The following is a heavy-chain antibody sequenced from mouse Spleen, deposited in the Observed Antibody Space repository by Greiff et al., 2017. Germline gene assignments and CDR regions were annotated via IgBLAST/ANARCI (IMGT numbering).Heavy chain of an antibody. CDR1: GYAFTNYL. CDR2: INPYNDGT. V-gene: IGHV1-54*01. D-gene: IGHD1-1*01. CDR3: ARWSYGSHFDY. J-gene: IGHJ2*01. Sequence: QVQLKESGAELVRPGTSVKVSCKASGYAFTNYLIEWVKQRPGQGLEWIGYINPYNDGTKYNEKFKGKATLTSDKSSSTAYMELSSLTSEDSAVYYCARWSYGSHFDYWGQGTTLTVSS.